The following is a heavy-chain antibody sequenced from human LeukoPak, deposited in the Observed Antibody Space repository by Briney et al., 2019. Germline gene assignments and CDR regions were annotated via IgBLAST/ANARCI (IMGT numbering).Heavy chain of an antibody. D-gene: IGHD6-19*01. CDR2: ITDDGYNT. J-gene: IGHJ4*02. CDR3: AKDLSYTSGASDH. CDR1: GFTFSAFA. V-gene: IGHV3-23*01. Sequence: GGSLRLSCAASGFTFSAFAMTWVRQAPGRGLEWVSTITDDGYNTYSADSVKGRITFSRDNSKNTLSLQLRSLRAEDTAVYYCAKDLSYTSGASDHWGQGTLVTVSS.